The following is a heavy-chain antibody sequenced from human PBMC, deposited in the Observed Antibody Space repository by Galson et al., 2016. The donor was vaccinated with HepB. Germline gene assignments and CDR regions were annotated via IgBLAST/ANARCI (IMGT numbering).Heavy chain of an antibody. CDR3: TRVHREGIAAAGFQI. J-gene: IGHJ4*02. V-gene: IGHV3-74*01. D-gene: IGHD6-13*01. CDR2: INTDGSST. Sequence: SLRLSCAASGFPFSKYWMHWVRQAPGKGLVWVSRINTDGSSTTYADSVKGRFTISRDNAKNTLYLQMISLRAEDTALYYCTRVHREGIAAAGFQIWGQGTLVTVSS. CDR1: GFPFSKYW.